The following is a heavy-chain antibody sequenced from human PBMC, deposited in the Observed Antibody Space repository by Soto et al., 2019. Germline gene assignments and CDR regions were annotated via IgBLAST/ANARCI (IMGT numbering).Heavy chain of an antibody. D-gene: IGHD3-9*01. CDR1: GYTFTSYD. CDR2: MNPNSGNT. CDR3: ARGAYVLRYFDWLLSPDLFDY. J-gene: IGHJ4*02. V-gene: IGHV1-8*01. Sequence: GASVKVSCKASGYTFTSYDINWVRQATGQGLEWMGWMNPNSGNTGYAQKFQGRVTMTRNTSISTAYMELSSLRSEDTAVYYCARGAYVLRYFDWLLSPDLFDYWGQGTLVTVSS.